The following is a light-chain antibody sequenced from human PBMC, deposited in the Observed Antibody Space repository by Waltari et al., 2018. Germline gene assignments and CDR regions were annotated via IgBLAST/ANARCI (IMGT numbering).Light chain of an antibody. V-gene: IGKV3-20*01. CDR3: QQYGSSPPT. CDR2: GAS. J-gene: IGKJ2*01. Sequence: EIVLTQSPGTLSSSPAERATLSRRASQSVSSSYLAWYQQKPGQAPRLLNYGASSRATGIPDRFSGSGSGTDFTLTISRLEPEDFAVYYCQQYGSSPPTFGQGTKLEIK. CDR1: QSVSSSY.